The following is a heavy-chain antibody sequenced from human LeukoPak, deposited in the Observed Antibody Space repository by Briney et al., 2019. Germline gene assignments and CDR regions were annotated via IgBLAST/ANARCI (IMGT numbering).Heavy chain of an antibody. CDR3: ARHTLDSRPVGSGVWFDP. Sequence: SETLSLTCAVYGGSFSGYYWSWIRQPPGKGLEWIGEINHSGSTNYNPSLKSRVTISVDTSKNQFSLKLSSVTAADTAVYYCARHTLDSRPVGSGVWFDPWGQGTLVTVSS. CDR2: INHSGST. CDR1: GGSFSGYY. D-gene: IGHD3-22*01. J-gene: IGHJ5*02. V-gene: IGHV4-34*01.